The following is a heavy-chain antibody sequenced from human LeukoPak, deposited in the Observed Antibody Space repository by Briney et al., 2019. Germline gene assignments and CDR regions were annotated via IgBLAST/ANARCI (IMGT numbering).Heavy chain of an antibody. CDR3: VKGYCSGGSCYPTTAKGNYFDY. V-gene: IGHV3-64D*06. CDR2: ISSNGGST. J-gene: IGHJ4*02. CDR1: GFTFSSYA. Sequence: GGSLRLSCSASGFTFSSYAMHWVRQAPGKGLEYVSAISSNGGSTYFADSVKGRFTISRDNSKNTLYLQMSSLKTEDTAVYYCVKGYCSGGSCYPTTAKGNYFDYWGQGTLVTVSS. D-gene: IGHD2-15*01.